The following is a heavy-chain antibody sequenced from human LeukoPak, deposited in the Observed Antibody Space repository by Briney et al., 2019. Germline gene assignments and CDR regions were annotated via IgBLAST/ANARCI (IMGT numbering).Heavy chain of an antibody. CDR2: IRYDGSNE. CDR1: GFTFSSYG. D-gene: IGHD2-2*01. J-gene: IGHJ6*03. Sequence: GGSLRLSCAASGFTFSSYGMHWVRQAPGKGLEWVSFIRYDGSNEYYADSVRGRFTISRDNSKNTLYLQMNSLRSDDTAVYYCARVGDIVVGSSWYYYMDVWGKGTTVTVSS. CDR3: ARVGDIVVGSSWYYYMDV. V-gene: IGHV3-30*02.